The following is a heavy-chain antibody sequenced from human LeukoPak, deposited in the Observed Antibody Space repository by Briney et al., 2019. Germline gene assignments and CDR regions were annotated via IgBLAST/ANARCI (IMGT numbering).Heavy chain of an antibody. V-gene: IGHV4-4*09. CDR3: ARLTRLSTSPDRYYLDY. J-gene: IGHJ4*02. Sequence: SQTLSLTCTVSADSTSSYYWSWIRQLPGKVLEWIGYIYTSGGTNYIPSLKGRVTISIDTSKNQFSLKLSSVTAVDTAVYYCARLTRLSTSPDRYYLDYWGQGTLVTVSS. D-gene: IGHD6-6*01. CDR2: IYTSGGT. CDR1: ADSTSSYY.